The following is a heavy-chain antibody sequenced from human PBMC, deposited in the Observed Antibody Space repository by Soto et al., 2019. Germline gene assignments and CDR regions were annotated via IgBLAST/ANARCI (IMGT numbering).Heavy chain of an antibody. Sequence: ASVKVSCKVSGYTLTELSMHWVRQAPGKGLEWMGGFDPEDGETIYAQKFQGRVTMTEDTSTSTAYMELRSLRSEDTAVYYCARYSGYSSGWGPYYYYGMDVWGQGTTVTVSS. D-gene: IGHD6-19*01. CDR2: FDPEDGET. CDR3: ARYSGYSSGWGPYYYYGMDV. J-gene: IGHJ6*02. V-gene: IGHV1-24*01. CDR1: GYTLTELS.